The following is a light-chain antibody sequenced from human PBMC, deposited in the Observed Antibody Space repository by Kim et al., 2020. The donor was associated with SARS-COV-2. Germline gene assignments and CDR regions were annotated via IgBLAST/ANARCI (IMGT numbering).Light chain of an antibody. J-gene: IGKJ4*01. CDR2: DAS. Sequence: SPGETATLSCRASQSINNKLAWYQQKHGQAPRLLIYDASTRATGISARFSGSGSGTEFTLTISSLQSEDFAVYHCQQYNTWTSLSFGGGTKLEIK. CDR1: QSINNK. CDR3: QQYNTWTSLS. V-gene: IGKV3-15*01.